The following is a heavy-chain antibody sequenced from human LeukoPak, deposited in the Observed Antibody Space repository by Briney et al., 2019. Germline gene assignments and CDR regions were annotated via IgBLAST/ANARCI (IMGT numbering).Heavy chain of an antibody. J-gene: IGHJ4*02. D-gene: IGHD2-15*01. Sequence: SETLSLTCTVSGGSITSYYWSWFRQPPGKGLEWIACMHYTASTSYNPSLESRVTMSMDTSKSQFSLKLSSVTAADTAVYYCASYYCSGGSCYFDYWGQGTLVTVSS. CDR2: MHYTAST. CDR1: GGSITSYY. V-gene: IGHV4-59*08. CDR3: ASYYCSGGSCYFDY.